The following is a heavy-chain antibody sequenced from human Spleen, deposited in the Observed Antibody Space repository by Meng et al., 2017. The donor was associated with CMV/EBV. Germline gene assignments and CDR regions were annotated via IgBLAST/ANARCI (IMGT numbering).Heavy chain of an antibody. D-gene: IGHD3-22*01. CDR1: GYTFTGYY. CDR3: ASDQSGYYHFDI. CDR2: INPNSGGT. J-gene: IGHJ3*02. Sequence: ASVKVSCKASGYTFTGYYMHWVRQAPGQGLEWLGWINPNSGGTNYAESFQGRVAMTRDTSISTASMELRNLRSDDTAVYYCASDQSGYYHFDIWGQGTMVTVSS. V-gene: IGHV1-2*02.